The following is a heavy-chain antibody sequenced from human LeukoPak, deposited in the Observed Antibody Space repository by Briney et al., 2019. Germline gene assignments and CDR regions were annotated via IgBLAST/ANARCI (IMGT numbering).Heavy chain of an antibody. CDR1: GYSISSGYY. V-gene: IGHV4-38-2*02. D-gene: IGHD2-15*01. Sequence: SETLSLTCTVSGYSISSGYYWGWIRQPPGKGLEWIGSIYHSGSTYYNPSLKCRVTISVDTSKNQFSLKLSSVTAADTAVYYCARVPLGYCSGGSCYSDYYYYYMDVWGKGTTVTISS. CDR3: ARVPLGYCSGGSCYSDYYYYYMDV. CDR2: IYHSGST. J-gene: IGHJ6*03.